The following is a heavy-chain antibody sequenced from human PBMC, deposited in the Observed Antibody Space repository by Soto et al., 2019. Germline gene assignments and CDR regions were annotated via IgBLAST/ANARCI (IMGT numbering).Heavy chain of an antibody. CDR1: GFTFSSYD. CDR3: ARAGYDFWGPEYYMDV. D-gene: IGHD3-3*01. Sequence: GGSLRLSCAASGFTFSSYDMHWVRQATGKGLEWVSAIGTAGDTYYPGSVKGRFTISRENAKNSLYLQMNSLRAGDTAVYYCARAGYDFWGPEYYMDVWGKGTTVTVSS. J-gene: IGHJ6*03. CDR2: IGTAGDT. V-gene: IGHV3-13*01.